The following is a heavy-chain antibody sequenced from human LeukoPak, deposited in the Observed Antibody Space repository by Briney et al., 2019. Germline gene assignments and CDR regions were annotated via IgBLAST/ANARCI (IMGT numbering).Heavy chain of an antibody. CDR2: INAGNGNT. J-gene: IGHJ5*02. CDR1: GYTFTSYA. D-gene: IGHD2-2*01. CDR3: ARDKGGQLLSWFDP. Sequence: ASVKVSCKASGYTFTSYAMHWVRQAPGQRLEWMGWINAGNGNTKYSQKFQGRVTITRDTSASTAYMELSSLRSDDTAVYYCARDKGGQLLSWFDPWGQGTLVTVSS. V-gene: IGHV1-3*01.